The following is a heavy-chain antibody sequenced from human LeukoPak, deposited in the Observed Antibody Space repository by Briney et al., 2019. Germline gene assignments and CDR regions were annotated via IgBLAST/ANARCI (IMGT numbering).Heavy chain of an antibody. CDR1: GYTFTGYY. CDR3: ASPEDYGSGSWPLDV. Sequence: GASVKVSCKASGYTFTGYYMHWLRQAPGQGLEWMGWINPNSGGTNYAQKFQGRVTMTRDTSISTAYMELSMLRSDDTAVYYCASPEDYGSGSWPLDVWGKGTTVTVSS. V-gene: IGHV1-2*02. D-gene: IGHD3-10*01. CDR2: INPNSGGT. J-gene: IGHJ6*04.